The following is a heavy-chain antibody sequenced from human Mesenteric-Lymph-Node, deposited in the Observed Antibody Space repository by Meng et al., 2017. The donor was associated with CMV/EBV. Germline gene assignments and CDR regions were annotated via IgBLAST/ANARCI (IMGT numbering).Heavy chain of an antibody. V-gene: IGHV3-66*02. D-gene: IGHD6-13*01. CDR3: AREGDSSSWYGVYYYYYYGMDV. J-gene: IGHJ6*02. CDR2: IYSGDNT. Sequence: GGSLRLSCVASGFTVSSNDMNWVRQAPGKGLEWVSVIYSGDNTYYADSVKGRFTISRDNAKNTLYLQMNSLRAEDTAVYYCAREGDSSSWYGVYYYYYYGMDVWGQGTTVTVSS. CDR1: GFTVSSND.